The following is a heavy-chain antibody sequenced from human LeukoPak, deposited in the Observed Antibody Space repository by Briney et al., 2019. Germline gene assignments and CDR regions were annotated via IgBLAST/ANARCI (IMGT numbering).Heavy chain of an antibody. CDR3: ARDSPDSSGYLDTFDI. D-gene: IGHD3-22*01. CDR1: GGSISSYY. CDR2: IYYSGST. V-gene: IGHV4-59*01. Sequence: PSETLSLTCTVSGGSISSYYWSWIRQPPGKGLEWIGYIYYSGSTNYNPSLKSRVTISVDTSKNQFSLKLSSVTAADTAVYYCARDSPDSSGYLDTFDIWGQGTMVTASA. J-gene: IGHJ3*02.